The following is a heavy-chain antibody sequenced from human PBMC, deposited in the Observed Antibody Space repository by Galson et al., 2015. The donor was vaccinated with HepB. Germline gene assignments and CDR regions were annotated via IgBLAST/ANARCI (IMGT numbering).Heavy chain of an antibody. J-gene: IGHJ4*02. Sequence: QSGAEVKKPGESLRISCKGSGYSFTSYWITWVRQMPGKGLEWMGRIDPSDSYTDYSPSFQGHVTISADKSITTAYLQWSSLKASDTAMYYCARVHNPASTVDLIDYWGQGTLVTVSS. CDR3: ARVHNPASTVDLIDY. D-gene: IGHD1-1*01. V-gene: IGHV5-10-1*01. CDR2: IDPSDSYT. CDR1: GYSFTSYW.